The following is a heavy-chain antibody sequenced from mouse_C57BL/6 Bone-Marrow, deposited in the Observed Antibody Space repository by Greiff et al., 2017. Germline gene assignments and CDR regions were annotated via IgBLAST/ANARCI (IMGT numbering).Heavy chain of an antibody. CDR3: AREPLRQDCYFDV. Sequence: EVKLQQSGPGLVKPSQSLSLTCSVTGYSITSGYYWNWIRQFPGNKLEWMVYISYDGSNNYNPTLKNPISLTRDTSKNQFFLKLNSVTPEDTATYYCAREPLRQDCYFDVWGTGTTVTVSS. CDR2: ISYDGSN. D-gene: IGHD2-4*01. J-gene: IGHJ1*03. V-gene: IGHV3-6*01. CDR1: GYSITSGYY.